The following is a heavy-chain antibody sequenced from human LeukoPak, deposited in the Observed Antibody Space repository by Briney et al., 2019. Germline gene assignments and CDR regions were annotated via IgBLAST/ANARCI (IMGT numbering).Heavy chain of an antibody. CDR3: AGNSGWYTDS. CDR2: IYHSGST. D-gene: IGHD6-19*01. J-gene: IGHJ5*01. CDR1: GGSISSSNW. Sequence: ASETLSLTCAVSGGSISSSNWWSWVRQPPGKGLEWIGQIYHSGSTNYNPSLKSRVTISVDKSKNQFSLKLRSVTAADTAVYYCAGNSGWYTDSWGRGTLVTVSS. V-gene: IGHV4-4*02.